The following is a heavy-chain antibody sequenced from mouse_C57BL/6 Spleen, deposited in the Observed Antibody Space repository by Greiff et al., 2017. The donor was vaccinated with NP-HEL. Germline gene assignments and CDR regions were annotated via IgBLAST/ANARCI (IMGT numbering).Heavy chain of an antibody. CDR2: ISDGGSYT. V-gene: IGHV5-4*01. J-gene: IGHJ3*01. Sequence: DVMLVESGGGLVKPGGSLKLSCAASGFTFSSYAMSWVRQTPEKRLEWVATISDGGSYTYYPDNVKGRFTISRDNAKNNLYLQMSHLKSEDTAMYYCARDGRDDEGFAYWGQGTLVTVSA. CDR1: GFTFSSYA. CDR3: ARDGRDDEGFAY.